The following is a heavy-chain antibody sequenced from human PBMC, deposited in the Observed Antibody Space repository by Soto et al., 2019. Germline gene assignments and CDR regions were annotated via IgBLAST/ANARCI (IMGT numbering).Heavy chain of an antibody. CDR3: ARFGSGSQYYYYYYGMDV. V-gene: IGHV1-2*02. CDR2: INPNSGGT. D-gene: IGHD3-10*01. Sequence: ASVKVSCKASGYTFTGYYMHWVRQAPGQGLEWMGWINPNSGGTNYAQKFQGRVTMTRDTSISTAYMELSRLRSDDTAVYYWARFGSGSQYYYYYYGMDVWGQGTTVTVSS. J-gene: IGHJ6*02. CDR1: GYTFTGYY.